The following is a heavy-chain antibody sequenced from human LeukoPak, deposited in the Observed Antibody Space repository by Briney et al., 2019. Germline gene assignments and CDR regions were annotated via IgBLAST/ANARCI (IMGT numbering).Heavy chain of an antibody. CDR3: AKVPYCSSTSCNVGYYYYMDV. CDR1: DFTFSTYG. J-gene: IGHJ6*03. D-gene: IGHD2-2*01. V-gene: IGHV3-30*02. Sequence: GGSLRLSCAASDFTFSTYGMHWVRQAPGKGLEWVAFIRYDGSNKYYADSVKGRFTISRDNSKNTLYLQMNSLGAEDTAVYYCAKVPYCSSTSCNVGYYYYMDVWGKGTTVTVS. CDR2: IRYDGSNK.